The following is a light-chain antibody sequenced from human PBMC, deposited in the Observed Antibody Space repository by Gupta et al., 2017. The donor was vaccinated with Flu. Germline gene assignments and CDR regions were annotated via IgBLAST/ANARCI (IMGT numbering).Light chain of an antibody. V-gene: IGKV1-27*01. J-gene: IGKJ4*01. CDR3: QKDNSAPPA. CDR2: AAS. Sequence: PSALSASVGDRVTITCRASQDISTYLAWYQQKSGKAPKLLIYAASSLQSGVPSRFSGSGSGTAFTLTIISLQPDDVATYYCQKDNSAPPAFGGGTKVELK. CDR1: QDISTY.